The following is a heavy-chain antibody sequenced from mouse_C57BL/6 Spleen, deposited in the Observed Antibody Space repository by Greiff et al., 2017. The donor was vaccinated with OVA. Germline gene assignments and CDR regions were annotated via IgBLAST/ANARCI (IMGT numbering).Heavy chain of an antibody. CDR2: ISDGGSYT. D-gene: IGHD1-1*01. V-gene: IGHV5-4*01. CDR1: GFTFSSYA. CDR3: AREGYLCSSPAWFAY. Sequence: EVMLVESGGGLVKPGGSLKLSCAASGFTFSSYAMSWVRQTPEKRLEWVATISDGGSYTYYPDNVKGRFTIHRDNAKNNLYMQMSHLKSDDTAIYYCAREGYLCSSPAWFAYWGQGTLVTVSA. J-gene: IGHJ3*01.